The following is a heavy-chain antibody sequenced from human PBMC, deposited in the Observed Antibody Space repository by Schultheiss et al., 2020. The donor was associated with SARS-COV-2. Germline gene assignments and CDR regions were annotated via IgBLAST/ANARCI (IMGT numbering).Heavy chain of an antibody. V-gene: IGHV4-34*09. D-gene: IGHD3-22*01. CDR2: IYYSGST. J-gene: IGHJ4*02. CDR3: ASGDSSGYRTPFDY. Sequence: LRLSCAVYGGSFSGYYWSWIRQPPGKGLEWIGYIYYSGSTYYNPSLKSRVTISVDTSKNQFSLKLSSVTAADTAVYYCASGDSSGYRTPFDYWGQGTLVTVSS. CDR1: GGSFSGYY.